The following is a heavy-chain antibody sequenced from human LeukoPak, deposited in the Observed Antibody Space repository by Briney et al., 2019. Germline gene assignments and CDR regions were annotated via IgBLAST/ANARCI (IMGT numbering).Heavy chain of an antibody. CDR1: GFTFSDYY. CDR2: VRSSGSTI. V-gene: IGHV3-11*04. J-gene: IGHJ4*02. CDR3: ARADYSSTSCYEFDY. D-gene: IGHD2-2*01. Sequence: GGSLRLSCAASGFTFSDYYMSWIRQAPGKGLEWVSYVRSSGSTIYYADSVKGRFTISRDNAKNSLYLQMNSLRAEDTAVYYCARADYSSTSCYEFDYWGQGTLVTVSS.